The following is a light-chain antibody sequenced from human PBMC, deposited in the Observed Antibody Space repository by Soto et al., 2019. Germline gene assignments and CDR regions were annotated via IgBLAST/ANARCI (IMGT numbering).Light chain of an antibody. V-gene: IGLV2-23*02. J-gene: IGLJ1*01. CDR2: EVR. CDR1: SSDIGSYDL. Sequence: QSVPTQPASVSGSPGQSITIFCTGTSSDIGSYDLVSWYQQHADKVPKLIIYEVRKRPSGVSNRFSGSKSGNTASLTISGLQAEDEADYYCCSGSTTFYVFGTGTKLTVL. CDR3: CSGSTTFYV.